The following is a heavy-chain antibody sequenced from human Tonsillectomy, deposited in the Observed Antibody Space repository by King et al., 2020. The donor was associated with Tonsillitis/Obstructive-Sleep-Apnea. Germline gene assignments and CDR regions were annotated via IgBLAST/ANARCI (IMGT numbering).Heavy chain of an antibody. V-gene: IGHV1-2*02. CDR3: ARGSWHVGVADMEGY. CDR1: GYIFTGYY. J-gene: IGHJ4*02. Sequence: QLVQSGAEVKKPGASVKVSCKASGYIFTGYYIHWVRQAPGQGLEWMGWINPNSGGTKYARKFQDRVTMTRDTSISTAYMEVSSLRSDDTALYYCARGSWHVGVADMEGYWGQGTLVTVPS. CDR2: INPNSGGT. D-gene: IGHD6-19*01.